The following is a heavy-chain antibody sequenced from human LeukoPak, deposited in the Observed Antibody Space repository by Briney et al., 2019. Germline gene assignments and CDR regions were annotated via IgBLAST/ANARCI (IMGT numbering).Heavy chain of an antibody. J-gene: IGHJ6*03. Sequence: PSETLSLTCTVSGYSISSGYYWGWIRQPPGKGLEWIGSIYHSGSTYYNPSLKSRVTISVDTSKNQFSLKLRSVTAADTAVYYCARDGGKWNDDGYYHYMDVWGKGTTVTISS. D-gene: IGHD1-1*01. CDR2: IYHSGST. CDR3: ARDGGKWNDDGYYHYMDV. V-gene: IGHV4-38-2*02. CDR1: GYSISSGYY.